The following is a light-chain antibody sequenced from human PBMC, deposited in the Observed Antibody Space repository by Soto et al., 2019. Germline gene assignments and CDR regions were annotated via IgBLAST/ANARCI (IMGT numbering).Light chain of an antibody. J-gene: IGKJ1*01. CDR1: QSVSSD. CDR2: AAS. CDR3: QQYRSWPRT. Sequence: EIVMTQSPATLSVSPGERATVSCRASQSVSSDLAWHQQKPGQTPSLLIYAASTRATGIPARFSGSGSGTEFTLTISSLQSEDFAVYYCQQYRSWPRTFGQGTKVEI. V-gene: IGKV3-15*01.